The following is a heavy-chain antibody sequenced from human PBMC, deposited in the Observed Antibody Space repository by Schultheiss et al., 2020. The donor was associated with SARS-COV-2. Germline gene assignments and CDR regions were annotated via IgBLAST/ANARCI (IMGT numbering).Heavy chain of an antibody. CDR3: ARPRSYYSHGDAFDI. V-gene: IGHV4-39*01. CDR1: GGSISSYC. CDR2: MCYSGST. J-gene: IGHJ3*02. Sequence: SETLSLTCTVSGGSISSYCWGWIRQLPGKGLEWIGSMCYSGSTYYNPSLKSRVTISVDTSKNQISLKLSSVTAADTAVYYCARPRSYYSHGDAFDIWGQGTMVTVSS. D-gene: IGHD3-10*01.